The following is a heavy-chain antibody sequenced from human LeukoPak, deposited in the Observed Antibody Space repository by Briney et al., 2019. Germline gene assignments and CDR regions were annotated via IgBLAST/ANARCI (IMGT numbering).Heavy chain of an antibody. V-gene: IGHV3-33*01. Sequence: PGGSLRLSCAASGLTFSSFGMHWVRQAPGKGLEWVAVVWNDGSNKYYADSVRGRFTISRDNSKNTLYLQTNSLTAEDTAVYYCARALSWVYFDYWGQGTLVTVSS. CDR3: ARALSWVYFDY. J-gene: IGHJ4*02. CDR1: GLTFSSFG. CDR2: VWNDGSNK. D-gene: IGHD1-26*01.